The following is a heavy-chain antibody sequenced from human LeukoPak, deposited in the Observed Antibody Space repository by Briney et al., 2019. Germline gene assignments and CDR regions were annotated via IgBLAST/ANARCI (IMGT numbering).Heavy chain of an antibody. CDR3: VSFYETY. D-gene: IGHD2/OR15-2a*01. CDR1: GNYW. J-gene: IGHJ4*02. V-gene: IGHV3-74*01. CDR2: INSDGSWT. Sequence: GGSLRLSCAASGNYWMHWVRQVPGKGLVWVSHINSDGSWTSYADSVKGRFTISKDNAKNTVYLQMNRLRAEDTAVYYCVSFYETYWGRGTLVTVSS.